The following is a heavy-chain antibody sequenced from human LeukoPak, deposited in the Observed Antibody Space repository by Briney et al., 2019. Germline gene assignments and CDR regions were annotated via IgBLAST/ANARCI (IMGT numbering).Heavy chain of an antibody. J-gene: IGHJ4*02. CDR1: GFTFSSYS. Sequence: GGSLRLSCAASGFTFSSYSMNWVRLAPGKGLEWVSYISSSSSTIYYADSVKGRFTISRDNAKNSLYLQMNSLRDEDTAVYYCARGRVYCSGTSCYEDYWGQGTLVTVSS. V-gene: IGHV3-48*02. CDR3: ARGRVYCSGTSCYEDY. D-gene: IGHD2-2*01. CDR2: ISSSSSTI.